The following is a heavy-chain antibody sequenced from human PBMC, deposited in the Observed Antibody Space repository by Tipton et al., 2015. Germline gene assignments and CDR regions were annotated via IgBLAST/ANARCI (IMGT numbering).Heavy chain of an antibody. CDR2: IYYSGST. J-gene: IGHJ4*02. CDR1: GYSLSTGHC. V-gene: IGHV4-38-2*02. Sequence: TLSLTCNVSGYSLSTGHCWGWVRLSPGKGLEWIGSIYYSGSTHYNPSLKSRVTMSRDTSKNQFSLKLTSVTAADTAVYYCARGLLLWFGMTDYWGQGTLVTVSS. CDR3: ARGLLLWFGMTDY. D-gene: IGHD3-10*01.